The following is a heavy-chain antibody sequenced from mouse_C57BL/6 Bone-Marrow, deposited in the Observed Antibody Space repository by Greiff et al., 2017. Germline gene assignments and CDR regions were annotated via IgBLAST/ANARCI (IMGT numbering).Heavy chain of an antibody. J-gene: IGHJ4*01. CDR1: GYTFTAYA. CDR3: ARYDYDVCAMDY. Sequence: VKLLESGPELVRPGVSVKISCKGSGYTFTAYAMHWVKQSHAKSLEWIGVISTYYGDASYNQKFKDKATMTVDKSSSTAYMELARLTSEDSAVYYCARYDYDVCAMDYWGQGTSVTVSS. CDR2: ISTYYGDA. V-gene: IGHV1-67*01. D-gene: IGHD2-4*01.